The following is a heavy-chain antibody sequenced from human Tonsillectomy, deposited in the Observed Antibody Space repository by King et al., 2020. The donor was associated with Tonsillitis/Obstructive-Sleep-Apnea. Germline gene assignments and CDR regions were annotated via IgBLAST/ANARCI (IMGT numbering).Heavy chain of an antibody. CDR3: VRARSALIMDV. CDR2: ISSDTGDT. J-gene: IGHJ6*02. Sequence: VQLVQSGAELKKPGASVKVSCKASGYSFSTYGISWVRQAPGLGLEWMGWISSDTGDTNYAQKFQGRVTMTTDTSTSTAYMELRSLRSDDTAVYCCVRARSALIMDVWGQGTTATVS. V-gene: IGHV1-18*04. CDR1: GYSFSTYG.